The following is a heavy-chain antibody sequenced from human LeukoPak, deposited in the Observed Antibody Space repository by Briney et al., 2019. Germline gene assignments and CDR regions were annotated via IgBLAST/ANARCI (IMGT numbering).Heavy chain of an antibody. D-gene: IGHD3-10*01. CDR3: AKERRGYYMDV. J-gene: IGHJ6*03. Sequence: GGSLRLSCAASGFNFGHYAMQWVRQAPGKGLEWVSLISWDASGTYYADSVKGRFTISRDNSKNSLSLQMNSLRPEDTALYYCAKERRGYYMDVWGKGATVTVSS. CDR1: GFNFGHYA. CDR2: ISWDASGT. V-gene: IGHV3-43D*03.